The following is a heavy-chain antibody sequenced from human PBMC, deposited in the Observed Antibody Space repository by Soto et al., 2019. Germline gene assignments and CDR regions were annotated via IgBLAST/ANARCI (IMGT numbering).Heavy chain of an antibody. D-gene: IGHD3-10*01. V-gene: IGHV3-23*01. CDR3: AKDPMRVRGVILYWEYYFDY. J-gene: IGHJ4*02. CDR1: GFTFSSYA. Sequence: EVQLLESGGGLVQPGGSLRLSCAASGFTFSSYAMSWVRQAPGKGLEWVSAISGSGGSTYYADSVKGRFTISRDNSKNTLYLQMNSLRAEDTAVYYCAKDPMRVRGVILYWEYYFDYWGQGTLVTVSS. CDR2: ISGSGGST.